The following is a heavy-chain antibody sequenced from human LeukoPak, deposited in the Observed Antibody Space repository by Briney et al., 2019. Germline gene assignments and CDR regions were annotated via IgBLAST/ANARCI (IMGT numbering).Heavy chain of an antibody. J-gene: IGHJ3*02. CDR2: IRYDGSNK. CDR3: AKGVGYQALLQLWLPESDAFDI. V-gene: IGHV3-30*02. D-gene: IGHD5-18*01. CDR1: GFTFGSYG. Sequence: PGGSLRLSCAASGFTFGSYGMHWVRQAPGKGLEWVAFIRYDGSNKYYADSVTGRFTISRDNSKNTLYLQMNSLRAEDTAVYYCAKGVGYQALLQLWLPESDAFDIWGQGTMVTVSS.